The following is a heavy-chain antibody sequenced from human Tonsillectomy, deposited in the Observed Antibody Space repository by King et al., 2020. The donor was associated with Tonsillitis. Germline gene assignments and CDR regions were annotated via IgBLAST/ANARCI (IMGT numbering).Heavy chain of an antibody. CDR2: IYTSGST. Sequence: QLQESGPGLVKPSETLSLTCTVSGGSISSYYWSWIRQPAGKGLEWIGLIYTSGSTNYNPSLKSRVTMSVDTSKNQFSLNLSSVTAADTAVYYCARNGPARLGLDWFDPWGQGTLGTVSP. CDR1: GGSISSYY. V-gene: IGHV4-4*07. CDR3: ARNGPARLGLDWFDP. D-gene: IGHD6-6*01. J-gene: IGHJ5*02.